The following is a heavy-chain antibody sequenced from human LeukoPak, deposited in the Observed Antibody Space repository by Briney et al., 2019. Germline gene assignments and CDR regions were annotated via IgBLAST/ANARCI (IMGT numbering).Heavy chain of an antibody. J-gene: IGHJ4*02. V-gene: IGHV6-1*01. D-gene: IGHD6-19*01. CDR1: GDSVSSNSAA. CDR3: AREGYSSGWYAGGYFDH. CDR2: TYYRSKWYN. Sequence: SQTLSLTCAISGDSVSSNSAAWNWIRQSPSRGLEWLGRTYYRSKWYNDYAVSVKSRITINPDTSKNQFSLQLSSVTAADTAVYYCAREGYSSGWYAGGYFDHWGQGTLVTVSS.